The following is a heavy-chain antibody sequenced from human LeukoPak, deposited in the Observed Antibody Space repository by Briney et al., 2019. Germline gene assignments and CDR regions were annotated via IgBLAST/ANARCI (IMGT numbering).Heavy chain of an antibody. CDR3: ATYRQVLLPFES. CDR1: GFTFSSYT. Sequence: GGSLRLSCAASGFTFSSYTMNWVRQAPGKGLEWVAIISCDGSNKYYADSVRGRFTISRDNSKSTLSLQMNSLRAEDTAIYYCATYRQVLLPFESWGQGTLVTVSS. J-gene: IGHJ4*02. CDR2: ISCDGSNK. V-gene: IGHV3-30*04. D-gene: IGHD2-8*02.